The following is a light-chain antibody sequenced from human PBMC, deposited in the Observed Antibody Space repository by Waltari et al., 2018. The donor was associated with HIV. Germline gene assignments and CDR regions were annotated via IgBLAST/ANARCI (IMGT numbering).Light chain of an antibody. CDR3: QEYETWTKT. Sequence: DIVMTQSPATLSVSPGERATLSCRAGQNIKSNLAWFQQLPGQAPRLLISSASIRATDIPPRFRGSGSGTDFTLTISSLQSEDFAIYYCQEYETWTKTFGQGTKVEMK. V-gene: IGKV3-15*01. CDR2: SAS. CDR1: QNIKSN. J-gene: IGKJ1*01.